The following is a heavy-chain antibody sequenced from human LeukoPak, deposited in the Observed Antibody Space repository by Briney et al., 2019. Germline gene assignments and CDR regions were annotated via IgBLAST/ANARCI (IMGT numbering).Heavy chain of an antibody. CDR2: INPNSGGT. Sequence: ASVKVSCKASGYTFTGYYMHWVRQAPGQGLEWMGWINPNSGGTNYAQKFQGRVTMTRDTSISTAYMELSGLRSDDTAVYYCARARGSGSRPIDYWGQGTLVTVSS. CDR1: GYTFTGYY. D-gene: IGHD3-16*01. CDR3: ARARGSGSRPIDY. V-gene: IGHV1-2*02. J-gene: IGHJ4*02.